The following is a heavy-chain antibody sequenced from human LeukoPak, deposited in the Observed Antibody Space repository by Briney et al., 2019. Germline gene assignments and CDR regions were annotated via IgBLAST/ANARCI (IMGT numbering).Heavy chain of an antibody. V-gene: IGHV4-39*01. Sequence: SETLSLTCTVSGGSISSSSYYWGWIRQPPGKGLEWIGSIYYSGSTYYSPSLKSRVTISVDTSKNQFSLKLSSVTAADTAVYYCARQWIQLWLGAFDIWGQGTMVTVSS. J-gene: IGHJ3*02. D-gene: IGHD5-18*01. CDR3: ARQWIQLWLGAFDI. CDR1: GGSISSSSYY. CDR2: IYYSGST.